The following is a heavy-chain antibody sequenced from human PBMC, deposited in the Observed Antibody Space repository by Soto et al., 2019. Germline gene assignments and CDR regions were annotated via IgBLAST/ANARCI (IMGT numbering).Heavy chain of an antibody. CDR3: ARDVRVSSRRLKRLHGGMDV. V-gene: IGHV1-69*06. D-gene: IGHD4-17*01. CDR1: GCTFSSYA. Sequence: ASVKVSCKASGCTFSSYAISWVRQAPGQGLEWMGGIIPIFGTANYAQKFQGRVTITADKSTSTAYMELSSLRSEDTAVYYCARDVRVSSRRLKRLHGGMDVWGQGTTVTVSS. J-gene: IGHJ6*01. CDR2: IIPIFGTA.